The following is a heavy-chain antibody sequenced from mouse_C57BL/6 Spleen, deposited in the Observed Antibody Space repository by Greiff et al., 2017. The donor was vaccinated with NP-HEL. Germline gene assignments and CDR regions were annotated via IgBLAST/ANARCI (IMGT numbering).Heavy chain of an antibody. Sequence: QVQLKQPGAELVKPGASVKMSCKASGYTFTSYWITWVKQRPGQGLEWIGDIYPGSGSTNYNEKFKSKATLTVDTSSSTAYMQLSSLTSEDSAVYYCARAYGSLYYFDYWGQGTTLTVSS. CDR1: GYTFTSYW. D-gene: IGHD1-1*01. J-gene: IGHJ2*01. CDR2: IYPGSGST. CDR3: ARAYGSLYYFDY. V-gene: IGHV1-55*01.